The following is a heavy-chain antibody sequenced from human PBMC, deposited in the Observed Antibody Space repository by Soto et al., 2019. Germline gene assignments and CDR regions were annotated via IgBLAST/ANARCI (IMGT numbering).Heavy chain of an antibody. CDR1: GYSFTSYW. J-gene: IGHJ6*02. Sequence: EVQLVQSGAEVKKPGESLKISCKGSGYSFTSYWIGWVRQMPGKGLEWMGIIYPGDSDTRYNPSFQGQVTISADKSISTAYLQWSSLKASDTAMYYCARTSAAGKYYYGMDVWGQGTTVTVSS. CDR3: ARTSAAGKYYYGMDV. CDR2: IYPGDSDT. D-gene: IGHD6-13*01. V-gene: IGHV5-51*01.